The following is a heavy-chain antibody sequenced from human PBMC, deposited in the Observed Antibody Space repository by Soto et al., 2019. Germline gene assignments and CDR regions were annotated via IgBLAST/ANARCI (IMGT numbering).Heavy chain of an antibody. D-gene: IGHD4-4*01. Sequence: ASVKVSCKASGGTFSSYAISWVRQAPGQRLEWMGWINGGNGNTKYSQKFQGRVTITRDTSASTAYMELSSLRSDDTAVYYCARELQGLYYFDYWGQGTLVTVSS. V-gene: IGHV1-3*01. CDR2: INGGNGNT. CDR3: ARELQGLYYFDY. J-gene: IGHJ4*02. CDR1: GGTFSSYA.